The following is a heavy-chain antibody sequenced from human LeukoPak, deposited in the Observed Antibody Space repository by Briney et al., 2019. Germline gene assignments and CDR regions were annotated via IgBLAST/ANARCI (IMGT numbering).Heavy chain of an antibody. V-gene: IGHV4-59*11. CDR2: IYSSGST. CDR3: ARGGSYRGGFDF. Sequence: SETLSLTCTVSGGSISSHPWSWIRQPPGKGLEWTAYIYSSGSTNYNPSLKSRVAISVDTSKNQFSLRLSSVTAADTAVYYCARGGSYRGGFDFWGQGALLTVSS. CDR1: GGSISSHP. J-gene: IGHJ4*02. D-gene: IGHD1-26*01.